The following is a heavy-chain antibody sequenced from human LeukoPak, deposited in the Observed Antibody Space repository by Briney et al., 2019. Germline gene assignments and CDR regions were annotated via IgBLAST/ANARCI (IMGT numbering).Heavy chain of an antibody. CDR3: AKEWNNWNYENWFDS. V-gene: IGHV3-30*02. J-gene: IGHJ5*01. CDR1: GSTFNTYG. D-gene: IGHD1-7*01. CDR2: IRFDGSDK. Sequence: GGSLRLSCAASGSTFNTYGMHWVRQAPGKGRESGAFIRFDGSDKYYADSVKGRFTISRDTSKSTLYLQMNSLRGEDTAVYYCAKEWNNWNYENWFDSWGQGTLVTVSS.